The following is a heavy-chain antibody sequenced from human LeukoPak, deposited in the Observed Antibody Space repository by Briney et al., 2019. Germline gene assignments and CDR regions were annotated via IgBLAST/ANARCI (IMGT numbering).Heavy chain of an antibody. J-gene: IGHJ3*02. Sequence: SETLSLTCTVSGGSISSYSYYWSWIRQPAGKGLEWIGRIYTRGNTNYNPSLKSRVTISVDTSKNQFSLKLSSVSAADTAVYYCARDPPNYYGSGSPFFAFDIWGQGTMVTVSS. CDR3: ARDPPNYYGSGSPFFAFDI. D-gene: IGHD3-10*01. CDR1: GGSISSYSYY. V-gene: IGHV4-61*02. CDR2: IYTRGNT.